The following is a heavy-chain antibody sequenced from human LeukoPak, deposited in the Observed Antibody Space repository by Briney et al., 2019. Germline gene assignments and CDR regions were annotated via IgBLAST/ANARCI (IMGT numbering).Heavy chain of an antibody. CDR3: ARGGVVIRPLFWCFDY. J-gene: IGHJ4*02. V-gene: IGHV3-30*04. CDR2: ISYDGSNK. CDR1: GFTFSSYA. D-gene: IGHD3-3*01. Sequence: GGSLRLSCAASGFTFSSYAMHWVRQAPGKGLEWVAVISYDGSNKYYADSVKGRFTISRDNYKNTLYLQMNSLRAEDTAVYYCARGGVVIRPLFWCFDYWGQGTLVTVSS.